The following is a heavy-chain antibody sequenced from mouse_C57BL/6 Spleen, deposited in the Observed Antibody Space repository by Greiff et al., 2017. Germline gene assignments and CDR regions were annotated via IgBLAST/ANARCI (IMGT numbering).Heavy chain of an antibody. J-gene: IGHJ4*01. V-gene: IGHV1-59*01. CDR1: GYTFTSYW. D-gene: IGHD2-14*01. Sequence: QVQLQQPGAELVRPGTSVKLSCKASGYTFTSYWMHWVKQRPGQGLEWIGEIDPSDSYTNYNQKFKGKSTLTVDKSSSTAYMQLSSLTSEDSAVYYCARRGTDWGQGTSVTVSS. CDR2: IDPSDSYT. CDR3: ARRGTD.